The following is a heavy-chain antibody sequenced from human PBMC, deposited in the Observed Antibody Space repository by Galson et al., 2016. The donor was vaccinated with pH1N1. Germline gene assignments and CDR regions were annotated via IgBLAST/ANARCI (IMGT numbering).Heavy chain of an antibody. Sequence: SETLSLTCTVSGASISSYYWSWIRQSAEKGLEWIGHSYTSGSTTNYNPSLKSRVTMSVDTSKNQFSLKLSSVTATDTAIYYCARGRDYDILTGSSYYFDYWGQGTLVTVSS. CDR3: ARGRDYDILTGSSYYFDY. V-gene: IGHV4-4*07. CDR2: SYTSGST. CDR1: GASISSYY. J-gene: IGHJ4*02. D-gene: IGHD3-9*01.